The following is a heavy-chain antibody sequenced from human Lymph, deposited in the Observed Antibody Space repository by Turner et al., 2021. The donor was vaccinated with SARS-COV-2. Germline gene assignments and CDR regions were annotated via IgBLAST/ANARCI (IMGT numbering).Heavy chain of an antibody. J-gene: IGHJ3*02. D-gene: IGHD3-10*01. CDR3: AKGVRGVIIPEAFDI. V-gene: IGHV3-23*01. Sequence: EVQLLESGGGLVQPGGSLRLSCAASGFTFSSYAMSWVRQATGKGLEWVSVISVSGGSTYYADSVKGRFTISRDNSKNTLYLQMNSLRAEDTAVYYCAKGVRGVIIPEAFDIWGQGTMVTISS. CDR2: ISVSGGST. CDR1: GFTFSSYA.